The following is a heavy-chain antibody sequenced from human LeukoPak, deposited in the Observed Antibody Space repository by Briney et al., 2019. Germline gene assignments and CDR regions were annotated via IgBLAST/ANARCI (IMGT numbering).Heavy chain of an antibody. J-gene: IGHJ4*02. D-gene: IGHD7-27*01. CDR2: ITTSDGNT. CDR3: AKDGGLWVSAHWGDS. CDR1: GFTVSSNH. Sequence: SGGSLRLSCAASGFTVSSNHMSWVRQAPGKGLEWVSTITTSDGNTYYADSVKGRFTVSRDNSKNTLFLQMNSLRAEDTAVYYCAKDGGLWVSAHWGDSWGRGTLVTVSS. V-gene: IGHV3-23*01.